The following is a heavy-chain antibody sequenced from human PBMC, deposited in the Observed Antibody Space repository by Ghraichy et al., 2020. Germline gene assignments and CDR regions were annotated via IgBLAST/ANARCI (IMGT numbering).Heavy chain of an antibody. CDR2: ISPSSSTT. V-gene: IGHV3-23*01. D-gene: IGHD3-10*01. CDR1: GFTFSSYA. CDR3: VKFIYYTSEGYHNPINNEY. Sequence: GVLNISCAASGFTFSSYAMSWVRQAPGKGLEWVSAISPSSSTTYYADPVKGRFTISRDNSKNTVYLQMSSLRAEDTAMYYCVKFIYYTSEGYHNPINNEYWGQGTLVTVSS. J-gene: IGHJ4*02.